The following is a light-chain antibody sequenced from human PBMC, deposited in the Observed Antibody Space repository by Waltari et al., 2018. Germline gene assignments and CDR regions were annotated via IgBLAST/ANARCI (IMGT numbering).Light chain of an antibody. CDR3: QHYLRLPVT. CDR1: QSVSRA. Sequence: EIVLTQSPGTLSFSLGERATLSCRASQSVSRALAWYQQKPGQSPRSLIYGASTRATGIPDRFSGSGSGADFSLTISRLEPDDFAVYYCQHYLRLPVTFGQGTTVEI. V-gene: IGKV3-20*01. CDR2: GAS. J-gene: IGKJ1*01.